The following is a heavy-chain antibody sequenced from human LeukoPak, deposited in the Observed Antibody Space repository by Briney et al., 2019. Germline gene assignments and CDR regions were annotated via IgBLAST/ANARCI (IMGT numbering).Heavy chain of an antibody. Sequence: GGSPRLSCAASGFTFRGYAMKWVRQAPGKGLEWVSAISGSGGSTYYADSVKGRFTISRDNSKNTLYLQMNSLRAEDTAVYYCAKSSYYDSSGYYYVGYYYGMDVWGQGTTVTVSS. CDR3: AKSSYYDSSGYYYVGYYYGMDV. J-gene: IGHJ6*02. CDR2: ISGSGGST. CDR1: GFTFRGYA. V-gene: IGHV3-23*01. D-gene: IGHD3-22*01.